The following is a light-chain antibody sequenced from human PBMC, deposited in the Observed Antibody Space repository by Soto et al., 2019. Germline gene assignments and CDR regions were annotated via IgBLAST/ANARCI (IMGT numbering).Light chain of an antibody. J-gene: IGKJ4*01. CDR3: QQRSDWPLT. CDR2: DTS. CDR1: QCVSSY. V-gene: IGKV3-11*01. Sequence: EIVLTQSPATLSLSPGERATLSCRASQCVSSYLAWYQQKPGQAPRLLVYDTSTRATGIPARFSGSGSGTDFTLSISSLEPEDFAVYFCQQRSDWPLTFGGGTKVDIK.